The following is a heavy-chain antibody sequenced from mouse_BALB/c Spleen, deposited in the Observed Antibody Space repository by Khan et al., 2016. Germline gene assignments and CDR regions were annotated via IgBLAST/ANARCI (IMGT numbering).Heavy chain of an antibody. V-gene: IGHV9-3*02. J-gene: IGHJ3*01. Sequence: QIQLVQSGPELKKPGETVKISCKASGYSFTNYGMNWVKQAPGKGLKWMGWIDTNTGEPTYAEEFKGRFAFSLETSAITAYLQINNRKNDHTATYFCARWGYDYAWFAYWGQGTLVTVSA. CDR1: GYSFTNYG. CDR3: ARWGYDYAWFAY. D-gene: IGHD2-4*01. CDR2: IDTNTGEP.